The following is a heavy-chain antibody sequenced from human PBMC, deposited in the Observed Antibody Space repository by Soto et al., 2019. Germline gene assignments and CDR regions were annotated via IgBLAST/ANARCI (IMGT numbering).Heavy chain of an antibody. D-gene: IGHD3-10*01. Sequence: PGGSLRLSCAASGFTFSSYGMHWVRQAPGKGLEWVSAISGSGGSTYYADSVKGRSTISRDNSKNTLYLQMNSLRAEDTAVYYCAKGMVRGVISYWGQGTLVTVSS. V-gene: IGHV3-23*01. J-gene: IGHJ4*02. CDR1: GFTFSSYG. CDR2: ISGSGGST. CDR3: AKGMVRGVISY.